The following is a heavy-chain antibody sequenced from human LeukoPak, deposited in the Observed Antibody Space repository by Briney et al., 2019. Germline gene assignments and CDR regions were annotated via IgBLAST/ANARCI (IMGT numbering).Heavy chain of an antibody. V-gene: IGHV3-23*01. CDR2: ISGSGGST. Sequence: SLRLSXXXXGFTXXSXAMSWVRQAPGKGLEWVSAISGSGGSTYYADSVKGRFTISRDNSKNTLYLQMNSLRAEDTAVYYCAKDPTPSMVRGVVLDYWGQGTLVTVSS. CDR3: AKDPTPSMVRGVVLDY. J-gene: IGHJ4*02. CDR1: GFTXXSXA. D-gene: IGHD3-10*01.